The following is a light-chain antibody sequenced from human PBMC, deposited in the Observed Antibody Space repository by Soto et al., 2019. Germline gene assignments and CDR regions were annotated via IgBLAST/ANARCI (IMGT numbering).Light chain of an antibody. V-gene: IGKV3-20*01. CDR3: QQYGSSPLT. CDR2: GAS. J-gene: IGKJ4*01. Sequence: EIVLTQSPGTLSLSPGERATLSCRASQSVSSSYLACYQQKPGQPPRLLFDGASSRATGIPNRFSGGCSGTDFTLTISRLAPEDFAVYYCQQYGSSPLTFGGGTKVEIK. CDR1: QSVSSSY.